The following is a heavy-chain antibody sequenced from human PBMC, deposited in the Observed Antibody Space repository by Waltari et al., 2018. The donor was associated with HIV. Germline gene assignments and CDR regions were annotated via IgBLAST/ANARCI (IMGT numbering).Heavy chain of an antibody. CDR1: GYTFINFY. D-gene: IGHD3-22*01. Sequence: QVYLVQSGPEVKRPGASVKISCKAYGYTFINFYVNWVRQATGQGPEWLGWMNPNSGNTTSPYIFEERVTMTRDVSTATAYMEMSGLTPEDTAIYYCARNSSGKGNRYFYYGLDVWGQGTPVTV. V-gene: IGHV1-8*02. CDR2: MNPNSGNT. CDR3: ARNSSGKGNRYFYYGLDV. J-gene: IGHJ6*02.